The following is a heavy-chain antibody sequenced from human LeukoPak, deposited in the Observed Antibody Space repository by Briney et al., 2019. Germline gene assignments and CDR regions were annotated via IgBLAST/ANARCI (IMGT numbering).Heavy chain of an antibody. V-gene: IGHV1-8*03. J-gene: IGHJ4*02. CDR2: MNPNSGNT. D-gene: IGHD1-26*01. Sequence: ASVKVSCKASGYTFTSYDINWVRQATGQGLEWMGWMNPNSGNTGYAQKFQGRVTITRNTSISTAYMELSSLRSEDTAVYYCARVGAWGDYFDYWGQGTLATVSS. CDR1: GYTFTSYD. CDR3: ARVGAWGDYFDY.